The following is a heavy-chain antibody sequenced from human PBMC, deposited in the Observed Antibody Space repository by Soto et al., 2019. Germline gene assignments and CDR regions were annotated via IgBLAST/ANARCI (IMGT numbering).Heavy chain of an antibody. V-gene: IGHV3-23*01. CDR3: AKDGIRKDDY. CDR2: ISDSGTKT. CDR1: GFSITDYA. Sequence: EVHLLESGGGFIQPGGSLRLSCSASGFSITDYAMSWVRQAPGKGLEWVSSISDSGTKTFCGDSVKGRFAISRDTSKNTVYMQMNNLRAEDTALYYCAKDGIRKDDYWGQGTVVTVSS. J-gene: IGHJ4*02.